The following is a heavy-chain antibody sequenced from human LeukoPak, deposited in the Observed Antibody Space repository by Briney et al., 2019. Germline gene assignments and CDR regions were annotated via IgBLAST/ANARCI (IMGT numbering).Heavy chain of an antibody. CDR2: IYSSGTT. V-gene: IGHV3-66*01. CDR1: GFLVSDSY. J-gene: IGHJ4*02. D-gene: IGHD2-2*01. CDR3: ARVPAALHFDH. Sequence: PGGSLKLSCAASGFLVSDSYMSWVRQAPGKGLDCVSVIYSSGTTYYAESVKSRFTISRDNSKNTLFLQMNSLRVEDTAVYYCARVPAALHFDHWGQGTLVTVSS.